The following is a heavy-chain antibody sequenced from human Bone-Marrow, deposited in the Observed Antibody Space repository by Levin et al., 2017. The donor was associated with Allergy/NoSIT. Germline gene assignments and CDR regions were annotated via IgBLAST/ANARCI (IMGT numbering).Heavy chain of an antibody. V-gene: IGHV3-23*01. CDR3: AKDVARLAARRFDY. CDR2: LSGSGGST. Sequence: LSLTCAASGFTFSNYAMSWVRQAPGKGLEWVSALSGSGGSTYYADSVKGRLTISSDNSKNTLYLQMNSLRAEDTAVYYCAKDVARLAARRFDYWGQGTLVTVSS. J-gene: IGHJ4*02. D-gene: IGHD6-6*01. CDR1: GFTFSNYA.